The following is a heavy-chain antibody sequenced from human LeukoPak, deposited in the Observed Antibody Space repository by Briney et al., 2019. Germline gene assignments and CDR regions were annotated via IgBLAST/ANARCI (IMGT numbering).Heavy chain of an antibody. D-gene: IGHD3-22*01. V-gene: IGHV3-48*01. CDR3: ARGAPYYYDGSGLYYFDY. Sequence: GGSLRLSCAASGFTFTTYNMTWVRQAPGKGREGISYYADSVKGSFTISRDNGKNSLFLQMNSLRAEDTAVYYCARGAPYYYDGSGLYYFDYWGQGTLVTVSS. J-gene: IGHJ4*02. CDR1: GFTFTTYN.